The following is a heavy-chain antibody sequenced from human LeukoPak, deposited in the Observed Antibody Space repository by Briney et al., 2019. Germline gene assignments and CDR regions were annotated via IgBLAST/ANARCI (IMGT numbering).Heavy chain of an antibody. V-gene: IGHV3-15*01. CDR3: ATDQVTD. CDR1: GFSVTDAW. CDR2: IKRKSDGGTT. J-gene: IGHJ4*02. D-gene: IGHD2-21*02. Sequence: GGSLRLSCAASGFSVTDAWMHWVRQAPGKGLEWVGRIKRKSDGGTTDCAAPVRDRFTVSRDETKNTVYLQMNSLKIEDTAVHYCATDQVTDWGQGTLVTVSS.